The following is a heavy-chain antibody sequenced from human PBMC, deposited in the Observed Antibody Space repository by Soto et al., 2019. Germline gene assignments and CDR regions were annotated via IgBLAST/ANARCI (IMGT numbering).Heavy chain of an antibody. CDR2: ISASGGST. Sequence: PGGSLRLSCAASGFAFSSYTMSWARQTPGKGLEWVSSISASGGSTYYGDSLKGRFTISRDNSKNTLNLHIKSLGVEDSAVYYCAKDRGGFARGWEYYDFWGQGTQVTVSS. J-gene: IGHJ4*02. D-gene: IGHD6-19*01. CDR3: AKDRGGFARGWEYYDF. CDR1: GFAFSSYT. V-gene: IGHV3-23*01.